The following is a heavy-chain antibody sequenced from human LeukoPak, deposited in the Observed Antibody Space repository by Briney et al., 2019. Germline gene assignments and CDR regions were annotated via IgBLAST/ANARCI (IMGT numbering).Heavy chain of an antibody. CDR1: GFTFSSYS. D-gene: IGHD3-10*01. J-gene: IGHJ4*02. CDR3: AREEGRVTMVRGVIPPDY. CDR2: ISSSSSYI. V-gene: IGHV3-21*01. Sequence: GGSLRLSCAASGFTFSSYSMNCVRQAPGKGLEWVSSISSSSSYIYYADSVKGRFTISRDNAKNSLYLQMNSLRAEDTAVYYCAREEGRVTMVRGVIPPDYWGQGTLVTVSS.